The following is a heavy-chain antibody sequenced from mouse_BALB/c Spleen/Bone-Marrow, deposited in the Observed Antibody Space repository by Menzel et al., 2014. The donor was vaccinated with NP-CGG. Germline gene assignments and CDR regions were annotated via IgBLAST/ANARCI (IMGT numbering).Heavy chain of an antibody. V-gene: IGHV1S22*01. Sequence: LQQSGSEVVRPGASVKLSCKASGYTFTSYWMRWVKQRPGQGPEWIGNIYPGSGSTNYDEKSKSKATLTVDTSSSTAYMHLSSLTSEDSAVYYCTREVRRYAMDYWGQGTSVTVSS. J-gene: IGHJ4*01. CDR1: GYTFTSYW. D-gene: IGHD2-14*01. CDR2: IYPGSGST. CDR3: TREVRRYAMDY.